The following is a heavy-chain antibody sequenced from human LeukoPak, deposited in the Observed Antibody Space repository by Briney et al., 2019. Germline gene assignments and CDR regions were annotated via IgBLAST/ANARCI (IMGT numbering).Heavy chain of an antibody. CDR2: ISSSSSYI. D-gene: IGHD6-6*01. J-gene: IGHJ4*02. V-gene: IGHV3-21*01. CDR1: GFTFSSYS. CDR3: ARDKTEYGSSPGDY. Sequence: GGSLRLSCAASGFTFSSYSMNWVRQAPGKGLEWVSSISSSSSYIYYADSVKGRFTISRDNAKNSLYLQMNSLRAEDTAVYYCARDKTEYGSSPGDYWGQGTLVTVSS.